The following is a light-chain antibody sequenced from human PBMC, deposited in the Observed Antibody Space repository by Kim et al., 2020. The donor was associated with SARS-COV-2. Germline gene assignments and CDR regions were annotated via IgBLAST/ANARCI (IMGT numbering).Light chain of an antibody. Sequence: SASTGDRVTITCRASHDISNSLAWYQQKPGKAPELLIYYAFTLQSGVSPRFSGSRSGTDFTLTISSLQSEDFATYYCQQHYIYPLTFGGGTKLEI. CDR1: HDISNS. J-gene: IGKJ4*01. V-gene: IGKV1-8*01. CDR2: YAF. CDR3: QQHYIYPLT.